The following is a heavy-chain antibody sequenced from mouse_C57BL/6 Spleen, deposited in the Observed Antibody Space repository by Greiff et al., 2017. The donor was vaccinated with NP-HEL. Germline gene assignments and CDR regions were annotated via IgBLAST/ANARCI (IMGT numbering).Heavy chain of an antibody. D-gene: IGHD4-1*01. Sequence: QVQLQQPGAELVKPGASVKLSCKASGYTFTSYWMQWVKQRPGQGLEWIGEIDPSDSYTNYNQKFKGKATLTVDTSSSTAYMQLSSLTSEDSAVYYCARGTGEGAMDYWGQGTSVTVSS. V-gene: IGHV1-50*01. J-gene: IGHJ4*01. CDR3: ARGTGEGAMDY. CDR1: GYTFTSYW. CDR2: IDPSDSYT.